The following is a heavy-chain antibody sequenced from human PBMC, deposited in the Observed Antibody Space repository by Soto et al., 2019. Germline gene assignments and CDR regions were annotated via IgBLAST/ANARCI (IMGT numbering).Heavy chain of an antibody. J-gene: IGHJ5*02. CDR2: IIPIFGTA. CDR1: GGTFSSYA. D-gene: IGHD1-7*01. Sequence: QVQLVQSGAEVKKPGSSVKVSCKASGGTFSSYAISWVRQAPGQGLEWMGGIIPIFGTANYAQKFQGRVQITAEESTSTAYMGLSSLGSEDTAVYYCAGGDNWNYGGWFDPWGQGTLVTVSS. CDR3: AGGDNWNYGGWFDP. V-gene: IGHV1-69*01.